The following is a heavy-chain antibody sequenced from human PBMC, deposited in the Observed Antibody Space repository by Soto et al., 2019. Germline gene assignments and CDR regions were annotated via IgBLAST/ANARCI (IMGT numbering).Heavy chain of an antibody. Sequence: SETLSLTCTVSGGSISSGGYYWSWIRQPPGKGLEWIGYIYYSGSTNYNPSLKSRVTISVDTSKNQFSLKLSSATAADTAVYYCARDKYQLRPWGQGTLVTVSS. CDR2: IYYSGST. CDR3: ARDKYQLRP. J-gene: IGHJ5*02. CDR1: GGSISSGGYY. D-gene: IGHD2-2*01. V-gene: IGHV4-61*08.